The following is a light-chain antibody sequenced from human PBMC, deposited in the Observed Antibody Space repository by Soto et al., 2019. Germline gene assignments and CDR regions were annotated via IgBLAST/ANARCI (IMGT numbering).Light chain of an antibody. CDR2: GAS. J-gene: IGKJ1*01. CDR3: QQYDISPWT. Sequence: TLSCRASQSVSRSYLAWYQQKLGRAPRLLIYGASSRATGIPDRFSGSGSGTDFTLTISRLEPEDFAVYYCQQYDISPWTFGRPTKVDIK. V-gene: IGKV3-20*01. CDR1: QSVSRSY.